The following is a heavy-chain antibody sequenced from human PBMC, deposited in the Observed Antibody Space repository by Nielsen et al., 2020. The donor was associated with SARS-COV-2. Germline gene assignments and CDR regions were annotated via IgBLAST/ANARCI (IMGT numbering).Heavy chain of an antibody. CDR1: GFPFRKTW. D-gene: IGHD2-2*01. V-gene: IGHV3-15*01. J-gene: IGHJ5*02. Sequence: GRSLRLSCVPSGFPFRKTWMSGVRKAPGRGREWVGRIKSKIDGGTTHSAAPVKDRFTNSRDDSKNTVDLDMSSLRTEDTAVYYCATARYCSRTSCSAGTDMFDPWGQGTQVIVSS. CDR3: ATARYCSRTSCSAGTDMFDP. CDR2: IKSKIDGGTT.